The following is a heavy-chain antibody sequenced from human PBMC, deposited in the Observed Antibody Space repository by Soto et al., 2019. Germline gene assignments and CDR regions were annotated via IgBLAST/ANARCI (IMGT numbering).Heavy chain of an antibody. CDR1: GFTVSSNY. V-gene: IGHV3-30*18. Sequence: PGGSLRLSCAASGFTVSSNYMSWVRQAPGKGLEWVARISNDGSNEYYVDSVKGRFTISRDNSKNTLYLQMDSLRAEDTAVYYCAKGEVRGIIPSYFDYWGLGTLVTVSS. CDR3: AKGEVRGIIPSYFDY. J-gene: IGHJ4*02. CDR2: ISNDGSNE. D-gene: IGHD3-10*01.